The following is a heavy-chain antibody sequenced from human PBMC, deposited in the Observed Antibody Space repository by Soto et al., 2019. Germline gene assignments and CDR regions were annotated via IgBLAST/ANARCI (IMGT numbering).Heavy chain of an antibody. Sequence: ASVKVSCKASGYTFTSYGIHWVRQAPGQGLEWMGWISGYNGNTHYAQKFQGRVTMTTDTSTTTAYMDLRNLRSDDTAVYYCGRERDGSSWPRAEYLQHSGQGTLVTVS. D-gene: IGHD6-13*01. J-gene: IGHJ1*01. CDR2: ISGYNGNT. CDR3: GRERDGSSWPRAEYLQH. V-gene: IGHV1-18*01. CDR1: GYTFTSYG.